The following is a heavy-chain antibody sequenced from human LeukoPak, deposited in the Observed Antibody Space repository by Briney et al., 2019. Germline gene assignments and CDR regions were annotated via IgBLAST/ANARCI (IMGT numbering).Heavy chain of an antibody. D-gene: IGHD5-12*01. CDR1: GFTFSSYS. J-gene: IGHJ4*02. CDR3: ARAGSHRYSGYDY. V-gene: IGHV3-48*04. Sequence: PGGSLRLSCAASGFTFSSYSMNWVRQAPGKGLEWVSYISSTSTIYYADSVKGRFTISRDNAKNSLYLQMNSLRAEDAAVYYCARAGSHRYSGYDYWGQGTLVTVSS. CDR2: ISSTSTI.